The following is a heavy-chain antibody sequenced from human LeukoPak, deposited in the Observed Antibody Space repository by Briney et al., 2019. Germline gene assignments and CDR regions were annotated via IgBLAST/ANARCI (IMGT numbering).Heavy chain of an antibody. CDR2: INHSGST. V-gene: IGHV4-34*01. CDR3: ARGPGISYYGSGSYYRLPYYYGMDV. Sequence: SETLSLTCAVYGGSFSGYYWSWIRQPSGKGLEWIGEINHSGSTNYNPSLKSRVTMSVDTSKNQFSLKLSSVTAADTAVYYCARGPGISYYGSGSYYRLPYYYGMDVWGQGTTVTVSS. J-gene: IGHJ6*02. D-gene: IGHD3-10*01. CDR1: GGSFSGYY.